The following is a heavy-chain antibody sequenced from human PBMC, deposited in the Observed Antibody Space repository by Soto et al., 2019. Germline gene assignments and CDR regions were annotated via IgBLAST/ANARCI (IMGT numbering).Heavy chain of an antibody. J-gene: IGHJ3*02. D-gene: IGHD1-26*01. Sequence: GCRXRYGGSSGFTFSSYNMHWVRQATGKGLEWVSAIGTAGDTYYPGSVKGRFTISRENAKNSLYLQMNSLRAGDTAVYYCARGEHSHAFDIWGQGTMVTVSS. CDR2: IGTAGDT. CDR1: GFTFSSYN. CDR3: ARGEHSHAFDI. V-gene: IGHV3-13*01.